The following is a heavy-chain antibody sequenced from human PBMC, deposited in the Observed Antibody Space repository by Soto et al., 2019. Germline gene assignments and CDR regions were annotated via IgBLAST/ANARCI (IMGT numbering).Heavy chain of an antibody. Sequence: QVQLVQSGAEVKKPGASVKVSCKARGYSFSSYDLNWVRQATGHELEWRGWMNPNNGNTSYAQKFQGRVTMTRNTSLNNASMELSSLRCDHTAPYYRARGSLSFLEHSEMDKWGHGTGVTVSS. J-gene: IGHJ4*01. CDR2: MNPNNGNT. D-gene: IGHD3-16*02. CDR1: GYSFSSYD. CDR3: ARGSLSFLEHSEMDK. V-gene: IGHV1-8*02.